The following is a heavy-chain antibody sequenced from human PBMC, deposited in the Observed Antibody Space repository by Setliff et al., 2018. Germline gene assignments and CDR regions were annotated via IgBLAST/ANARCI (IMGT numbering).Heavy chain of an antibody. CDR2: IIHSGST. V-gene: IGHV4-34*12. CDR1: GFSISSAYY. J-gene: IGHJ4*02. CDR3: ARSFSRREKFLLDY. Sequence: PSETLSLTCTVSGFSISSAYYWSWIRQPPGKRLEWIGEIIHSGSTNYNPSLKSRVTISMGTSKNQFSLKVSSVTAADTAVYYCARSFSRREKFLLDYWGQGALVTVSS.